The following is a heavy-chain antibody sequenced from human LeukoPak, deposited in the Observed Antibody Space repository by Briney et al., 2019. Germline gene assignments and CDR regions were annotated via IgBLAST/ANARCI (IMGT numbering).Heavy chain of an antibody. Sequence: SDTLSLTCTVSGGSIVSYYWTWIRQPPGKGLEWIGYIFSSGSTNYNPSLKSRATISVDTSKNQFSLKLSSVTAADTALYYCARERYDYGSGSFFDYWGQGTLVTV. CDR2: IFSSGST. CDR1: GGSIVSYY. V-gene: IGHV4-59*01. D-gene: IGHD3-10*01. CDR3: ARERYDYGSGSFFDY. J-gene: IGHJ4*02.